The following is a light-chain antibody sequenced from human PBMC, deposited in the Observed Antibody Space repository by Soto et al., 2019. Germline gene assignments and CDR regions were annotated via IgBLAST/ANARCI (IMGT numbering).Light chain of an antibody. CDR2: EVS. V-gene: IGLV2-14*01. CDR1: SSDVGGYNY. CDR3: STYTSSSTV. Sequence: QSALTQPASVSGSPGQSITISCTGTSSDVGGYNYVSWYQQHPGKAPKLMIYEVSNRPSGASNRFSGSKSGNTASLTISGLQAEDEADYYCSTYTSSSTVFGTGTKLTLL. J-gene: IGLJ1*01.